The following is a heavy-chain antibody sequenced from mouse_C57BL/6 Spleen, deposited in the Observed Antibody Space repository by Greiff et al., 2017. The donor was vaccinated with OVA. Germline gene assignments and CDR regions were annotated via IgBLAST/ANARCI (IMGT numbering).Heavy chain of an antibody. Sequence: EVQLQESGEGLVKPGGSLKLSCAASGFTFSSYAMSWVRQTPEKRLEWVAYISSGGDYIYYADTVKGRFTISRDNARNTLYLQMSSLKSEDTAMYYCTRDRAYCGSLYYFDYWGQGTTLTVSS. CDR1: GFTFSSYA. D-gene: IGHD1-1*01. CDR3: TRDRAYCGSLYYFDY. J-gene: IGHJ2*01. V-gene: IGHV5-9-1*02. CDR2: ISSGGDYI.